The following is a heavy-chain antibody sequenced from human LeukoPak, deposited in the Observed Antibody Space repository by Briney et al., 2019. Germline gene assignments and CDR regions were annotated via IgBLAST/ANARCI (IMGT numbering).Heavy chain of an antibody. J-gene: IGHJ3*02. CDR2: ISAYNGNT. CDR3: ARDITDILTGQDAFDI. V-gene: IGHV1-18*01. Sequence: GASVKVSCKASGYTFTSYGISWVRQAPGQGLEWMGWISAYNGNTNYAQKLQGRVTMTTDTSTSTAYVELRSLRSDDTAVYYCARDITDILTGQDAFDIWGQGTMVTVSS. CDR1: GYTFTSYG. D-gene: IGHD3-9*01.